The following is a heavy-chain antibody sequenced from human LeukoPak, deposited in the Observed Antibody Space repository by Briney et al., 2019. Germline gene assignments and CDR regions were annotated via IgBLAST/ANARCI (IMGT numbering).Heavy chain of an antibody. CDR2: ISGSGGTT. D-gene: IGHD5-12*01. CDR3: AKDGVATQHALDI. J-gene: IGHJ3*02. V-gene: IGHV3-23*01. Sequence: GGSVRLSCAASGFNFRAYAMTWVRQPPGKGLDWVSGISGSGGTTYYADSVRGRFTISRDNSKNTVYLQLNNLRAEDTAVYYCAKDGVATQHALDIWGHGTMVTVSS. CDR1: GFNFRAYA.